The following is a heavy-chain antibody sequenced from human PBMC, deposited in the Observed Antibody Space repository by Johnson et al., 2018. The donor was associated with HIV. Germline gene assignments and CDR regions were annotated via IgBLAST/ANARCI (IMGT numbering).Heavy chain of an antibody. J-gene: IGHJ3*02. V-gene: IGHV3-15*01. D-gene: IGHD4-17*01. Sequence: VQLVESGGGFVKPEGSLRLSCAASGFTFKNAWMHWVRQAPGKGLEWIGRIKSKYHDETTDYPPPWNASLTISRDDSKNTLYLQMNSLKTEDTAVYYCTTDLRVTTSLRAFDIWGQGTMVTVSS. CDR3: TTDLRVTTSLRAFDI. CDR1: GFTFKNAW. CDR2: IKSKYHDETT.